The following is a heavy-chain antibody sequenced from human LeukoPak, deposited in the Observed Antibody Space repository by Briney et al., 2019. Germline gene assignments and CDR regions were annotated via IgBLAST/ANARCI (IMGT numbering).Heavy chain of an antibody. CDR1: GYTFTSYN. V-gene: IGHV1-46*01. CDR3: ARGMGVLVPAATWFDP. CDR2: INSSGGST. D-gene: IGHD2-2*01. Sequence: GASVKVSCKASGYTFTSYNMHWVRQAPGQGLEWMGIINSSGGSTSYAQKFQGRVTMTRDTSISTAYMDLSRLRSDDTAVYYCARGMGVLVPAATWFDPWGQGTLVTVSS. J-gene: IGHJ5*02.